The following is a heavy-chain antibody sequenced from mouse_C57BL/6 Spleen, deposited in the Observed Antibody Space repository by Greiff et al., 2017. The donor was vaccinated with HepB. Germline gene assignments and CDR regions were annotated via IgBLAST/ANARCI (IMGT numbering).Heavy chain of an antibody. Sequence: VQLQQSGAELVRPGASVKLSCTASGFNIKDYYMHWVKQRPEQGLEWIGRIDPEDGDTEYAPKFQGKATMTADTSSNTAYLQLSSLTSEDTAVYYCTRIYYGNYEEYFDVWGTGTTVTVSS. CDR1: GFNIKDYY. J-gene: IGHJ1*03. V-gene: IGHV14-1*01. CDR2: IDPEDGDT. CDR3: TRIYYGNYEEYFDV. D-gene: IGHD2-1*01.